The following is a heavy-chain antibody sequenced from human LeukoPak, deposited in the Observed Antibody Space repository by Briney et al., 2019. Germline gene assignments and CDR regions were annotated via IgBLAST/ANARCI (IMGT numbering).Heavy chain of an antibody. CDR1: GFAFSSYA. Sequence: GGSLRLSCAASGFAFSSYAMHWVRQAPGKGLEWVAVISYDGSNKYYADSVKGRFTISRDNSKNTLYLQMNSLRAEDTAVYYCAREPDVDTALTFDYWGQGTLVTVSS. V-gene: IGHV3-30*04. CDR2: ISYDGSNK. CDR3: AREPDVDTALTFDY. D-gene: IGHD5-18*01. J-gene: IGHJ4*02.